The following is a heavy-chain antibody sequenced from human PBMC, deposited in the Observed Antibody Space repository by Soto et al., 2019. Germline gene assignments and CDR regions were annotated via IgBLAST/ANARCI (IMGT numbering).Heavy chain of an antibody. J-gene: IGHJ6*02. Sequence: AVGSLRLSCAASGFTFSSYWMSWVRQAPGKGLEWVANIKQDGSEKYYVDSVKGRFTISRDNAKNSLYLQMNSLRAEDTAVYYCARGFRVGATRGGYYGMDVWGQGTTVTVSS. CDR1: GFTFSSYW. V-gene: IGHV3-7*03. CDR3: ARGFRVGATRGGYYGMDV. CDR2: IKQDGSEK. D-gene: IGHD1-26*01.